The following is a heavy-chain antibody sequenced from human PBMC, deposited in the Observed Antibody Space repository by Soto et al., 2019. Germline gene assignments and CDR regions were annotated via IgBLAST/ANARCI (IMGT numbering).Heavy chain of an antibody. CDR2: IYGNDDK. CDR3: THRPLVLAGSYDYYGMDV. V-gene: IGHV2-5*01. Sequence: QITLKESGPPLVKPTQPLTLTCTSSGFSLTTSEVPGAGFRHPPGKALEWLAFIYGNDDKRYSPSLKSRLTITKDTSKSQVVLTITNMNPVDTATYYCTHRPLVLAGSYDYYGMDVWGQGTTVIVSS. J-gene: IGHJ6*02. CDR1: GFSLTTSEVP. D-gene: IGHD6-19*01.